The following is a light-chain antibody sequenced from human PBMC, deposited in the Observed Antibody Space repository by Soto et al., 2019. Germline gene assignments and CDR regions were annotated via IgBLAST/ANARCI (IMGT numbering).Light chain of an antibody. CDR1: SSDVGGYNY. V-gene: IGLV2-11*01. Sequence: QSVLTQPASVSGSPGQSITISCTGTSSDVGGYNYVSWYQQHPGKAPKLMIYDVSKRPSGVPDRFSGSKSGNTASLTISGLQAEDEANYYSYSYEGITYVFGTGTKSPS. CDR2: DVS. J-gene: IGLJ1*01. CDR3: YSYEGITYV.